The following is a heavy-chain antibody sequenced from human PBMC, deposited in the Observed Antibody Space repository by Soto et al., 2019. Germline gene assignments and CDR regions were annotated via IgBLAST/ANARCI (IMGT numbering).Heavy chain of an antibody. CDR1: GFTFSDYY. V-gene: IGHV3-11*01. D-gene: IGHD3-16*02. CDR2: ISSSGSTI. J-gene: IGHJ6*03. CDR3: ARAPIYDYIWGSYRRANYYYYYMDV. Sequence: GGSLRLSCAASGFTFSDYYMSWIRQAPGKGLEWVSYISSSGSTIYYADSVKGRFTISRDNAKNSLYLQMNSLRAEDTAVYYCARAPIYDYIWGSYRRANYYYYYMDVWGKGTTVTVSS.